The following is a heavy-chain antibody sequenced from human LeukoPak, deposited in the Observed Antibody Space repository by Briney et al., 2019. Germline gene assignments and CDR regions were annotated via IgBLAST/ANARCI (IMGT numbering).Heavy chain of an antibody. CDR3: AIAGSSSWYSMDV. D-gene: IGHD6-13*01. V-gene: IGHV3-74*01. J-gene: IGHJ6*02. CDR2: INSDGGTT. CDR1: GFTFSRYW. Sequence: GGSLRLSCGASGFTFSRYWVHWVRQAPGKGLVWVSRINSDGGTTNYADSVKGRFTISRDNAKNTLYLQMNSLRAEDTAVYYCAIAGSSSWYSMDVWAKGPRSPSP.